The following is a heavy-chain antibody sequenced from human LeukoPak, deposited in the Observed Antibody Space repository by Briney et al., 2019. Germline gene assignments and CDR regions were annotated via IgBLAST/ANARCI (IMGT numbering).Heavy chain of an antibody. J-gene: IGHJ4*02. CDR2: VSSSGSTI. CDR1: GFTFSDYY. Sequence: PGGSLRLSCAASGFTFSDYYMSWIRQAPGKGLEWVSYVSSSGSTIYYTDSVKGRFTISRDNAKNSLYLQMNSLRTEDTAVYYSAAPENLTFSACRGQGTLATASS. D-gene: IGHD1-14*01. CDR3: AAPENLTFSAC. V-gene: IGHV3-11*01.